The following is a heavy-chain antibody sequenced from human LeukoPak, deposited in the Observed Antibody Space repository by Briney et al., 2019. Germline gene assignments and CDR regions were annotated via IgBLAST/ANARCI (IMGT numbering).Heavy chain of an antibody. Sequence: SETLSLTCAVYGGSFSGYYWSWIRKPPGKGLEWIGEINHSGSTNYNPSLKRRVTISVDTSKNQFSLKLSSVTAADTAVYYCARIPDSSGYPHLVYFDYWGQGTLVTVSS. J-gene: IGHJ4*02. D-gene: IGHD3-22*01. CDR2: INHSGST. CDR3: ARIPDSSGYPHLVYFDY. CDR1: GGSFSGYY. V-gene: IGHV4-34*01.